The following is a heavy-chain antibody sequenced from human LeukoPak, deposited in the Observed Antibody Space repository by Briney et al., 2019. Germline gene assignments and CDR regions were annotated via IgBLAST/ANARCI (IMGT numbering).Heavy chain of an antibody. Sequence: GGSLRLSCAASGFTFSSYAMHWVRQAPGKGLEWVAVISYDGSNKYYADSVKGRFTISRDNSKNTLYLQMNSLRAEDAAVYYCARFSGSYLAIDYWGQGTLVTVSS. D-gene: IGHD1-26*01. CDR2: ISYDGSNK. CDR3: ARFSGSYLAIDY. CDR1: GFTFSSYA. V-gene: IGHV3-30*04. J-gene: IGHJ4*02.